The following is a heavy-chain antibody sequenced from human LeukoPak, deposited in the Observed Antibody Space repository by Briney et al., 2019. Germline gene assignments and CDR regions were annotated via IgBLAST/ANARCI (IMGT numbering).Heavy chain of an antibody. D-gene: IGHD1-26*01. CDR2: ISYDGSNK. CDR1: GFTFSNYW. V-gene: IGHV3-30*18. CDR3: AKDGVGATGGNAFDI. Sequence: GGSLRLSCAASGFTFSNYWMHWVRQAPGKGLEWVAVISYDGSNKYYADSVKGRFTISRDNSKNTLYLQMNSLRAEDTAVYYCAKDGVGATGGNAFDIWGQGTMVTVSS. J-gene: IGHJ3*02.